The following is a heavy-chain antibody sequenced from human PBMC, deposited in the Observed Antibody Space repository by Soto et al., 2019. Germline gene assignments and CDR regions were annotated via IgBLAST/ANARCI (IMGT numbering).Heavy chain of an antibody. CDR3: AKDREKGAVAEYYYYGMDV. J-gene: IGHJ6*02. CDR1: GFTFSSYA. D-gene: IGHD6-19*01. V-gene: IGHV3-23*01. CDR2: ISGSGGST. Sequence: EVQLLESGGGLVQPGGSLRLSCAASGFTFSSYAMSWVRQAPGKGLEWVSAISGSGGSTYCADSVKGRFTISRDNSKNTLYLQRNSRRAEDTAVYYCAKDREKGAVAEYYYYGMDVWCQGTTVTVSS.